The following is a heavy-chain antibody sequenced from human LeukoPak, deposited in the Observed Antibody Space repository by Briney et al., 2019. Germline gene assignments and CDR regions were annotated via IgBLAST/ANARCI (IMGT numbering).Heavy chain of an antibody. Sequence: ASVKVSCKASGYTFTSYGISWVRQAPGQGLEWMGWISAYNGNTNYAQKLQGRVTMTTDTSTSTAYMELRSLRSDDTAVYYCARERVVVVANSYYYYGMDVWGQGTTVTVSS. CDR2: ISAYNGNT. CDR1: GYTFTSYG. J-gene: IGHJ6*02. CDR3: ARERVVVVANSYYYYGMDV. V-gene: IGHV1-18*01. D-gene: IGHD2-15*01.